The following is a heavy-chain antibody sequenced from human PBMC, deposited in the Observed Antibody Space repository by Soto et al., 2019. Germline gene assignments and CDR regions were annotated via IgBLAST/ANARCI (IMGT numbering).Heavy chain of an antibody. CDR1: GFTFSVFG. CDR2: ISHEGNSK. Sequence: QVHLVESGGGVVQPGGSLRLSCAASGFTFSVFGMHWVRQAPGKGPEWVAVISHEGNSKHYADSVKGRFTIPRDNAKNTLSLLMDSLRPEDTALYYCAKTITLSPSDDSRGRGALIDHWGQGTLVTVSS. CDR3: AKTITLSPSDDSRGRGALIDH. D-gene: IGHD6-19*01. J-gene: IGHJ4*02. V-gene: IGHV3-30*18.